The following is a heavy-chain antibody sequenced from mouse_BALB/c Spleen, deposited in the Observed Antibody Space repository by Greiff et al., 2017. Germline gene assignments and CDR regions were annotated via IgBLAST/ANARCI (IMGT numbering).Heavy chain of an antibody. V-gene: IGHV5-17*02. J-gene: IGHJ2*01. CDR1: GFTFSSFG. D-gene: IGHD2-1*01. CDR2: ISSGSSTI. Sequence: VQLQQSGGGLVQPGGSRKLSCAASGFTFSSFGMHWVRQAPEKGLEWVAYISSGSSTIYYADTVKGRFTISRDNPKNTLFLQMTSLRSEDTAMYYCARKGQGYGNLFDYWGQGTTLTVSS. CDR3: ARKGQGYGNLFDY.